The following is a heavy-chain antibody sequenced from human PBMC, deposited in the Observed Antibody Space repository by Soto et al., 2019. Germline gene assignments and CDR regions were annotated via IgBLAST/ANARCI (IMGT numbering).Heavy chain of an antibody. Sequence: PGESRKISCKGSGYSFSGKWIGWVRQMPGKGLEWVVLIYPGNSQSKYSPSFEGQVTISVDKSISTAFLQWSSLKASDTAMYYCATVHYGAADCGGQGSLVPVSS. V-gene: IGHV5-51*01. CDR1: GYSFSGKW. CDR3: ATVHYGAADC. CDR2: IYPGNSQS. D-gene: IGHD4-17*01. J-gene: IGHJ4*02.